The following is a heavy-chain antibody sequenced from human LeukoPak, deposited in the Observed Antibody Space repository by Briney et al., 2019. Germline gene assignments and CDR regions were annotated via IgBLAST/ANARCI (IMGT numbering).Heavy chain of an antibody. Sequence: ASVKVSCKASGYTFTSYDINWVRQATGQGLEWMGWMNPNSGNTGYAQKFQGRVAMTRNTSISTAYMELSSLRSEDTAVYYCARVVRSDGYCSGGSCYSDAFDIWGQGTMVTVSS. CDR2: MNPNSGNT. D-gene: IGHD2-15*01. V-gene: IGHV1-8*01. J-gene: IGHJ3*02. CDR3: ARVVRSDGYCSGGSCYSDAFDI. CDR1: GYTFTSYD.